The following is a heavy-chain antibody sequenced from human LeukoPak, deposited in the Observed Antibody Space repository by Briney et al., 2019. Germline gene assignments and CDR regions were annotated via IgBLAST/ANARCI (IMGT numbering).Heavy chain of an antibody. V-gene: IGHV1-8*01. CDR1: GYTFTNYD. J-gene: IGHJ4*02. CDR2: MSPNNGNT. Sequence: GASVKVSCKTSGYTFTNYDFNWVGQATGQGLEWMGWMSPNNGNTGYAQKFQGRVTMTRDTSINTAYMELSSLRSEDTAVYYCASNPPRTGDFNYWGQGALVTVSS. CDR3: ASNPPRTGDFNY. D-gene: IGHD7-27*01.